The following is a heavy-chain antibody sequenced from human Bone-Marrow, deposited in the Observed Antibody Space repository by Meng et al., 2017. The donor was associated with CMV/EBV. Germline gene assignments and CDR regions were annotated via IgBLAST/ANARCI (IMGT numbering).Heavy chain of an antibody. D-gene: IGHD6-6*01. CDR1: GYSISSGYY. Sequence: SETLSLTCTVSGYSISSGYYWGWIRQPPGKGLEWIGSIYHSGSTYYNPSLKSRVTISVDTSKNQFSLKLSSVTAADTAVYYCARVRIAAALARGYGMAVWGQGTMVTCSS. CDR2: IYHSGST. CDR3: ARVRIAAALARGYGMAV. J-gene: IGHJ6*01. V-gene: IGHV4-38-2*02.